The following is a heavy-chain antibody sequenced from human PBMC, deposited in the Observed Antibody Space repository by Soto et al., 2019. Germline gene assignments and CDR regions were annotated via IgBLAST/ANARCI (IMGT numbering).Heavy chain of an antibody. J-gene: IGHJ4*02. CDR3: ATEPIYYNDGSGYYPLGH. V-gene: IGHV1-18*04. CDR1: GYSFATYG. D-gene: IGHD3-22*01. Sequence: ASVKVSCKASGYSFATYGFSWVRQAPGQGLECVGWISAHNGDTHYSQKFQGRATLTTDTSTNTGYMELRSLTSDDTAVYFCATEPIYYNDGSGYYPLGHWGQGTLVTVSS. CDR2: ISAHNGDT.